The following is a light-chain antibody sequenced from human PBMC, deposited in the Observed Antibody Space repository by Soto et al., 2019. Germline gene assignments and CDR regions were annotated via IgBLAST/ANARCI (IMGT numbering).Light chain of an antibody. CDR1: SSNIGVNT. V-gene: IGLV1-44*01. CDR3: AAWDDSLNGVL. Sequence: QAVVTQPPSASGPSGQSVTISCSGSSSNIGVNTVSWYQQLPGTAPKLLIQNNNQRPSGVPDRFSGSKSGTSASLVLSGLQSDDEAEYYCAAWDDSLNGVLFGGGTKLTVL. CDR2: NNN. J-gene: IGLJ2*01.